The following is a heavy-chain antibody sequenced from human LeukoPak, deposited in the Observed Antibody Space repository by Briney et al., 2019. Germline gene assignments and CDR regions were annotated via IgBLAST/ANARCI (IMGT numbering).Heavy chain of an antibody. CDR2: IIPIFGTA. CDR3: ARDGSYSSGWFNWFDP. D-gene: IGHD6-19*01. Sequence: SVTVSCKASGGTFSSYAISWVRQAPGQGLEWMGGIIPIFGTANYAQKFQGRVTITADKSTSTAYMELSSLRSEDTAVYYCARDGSYSSGWFNWFDPWGQGTLVTVSS. J-gene: IGHJ5*02. V-gene: IGHV1-69*06. CDR1: GGTFSSYA.